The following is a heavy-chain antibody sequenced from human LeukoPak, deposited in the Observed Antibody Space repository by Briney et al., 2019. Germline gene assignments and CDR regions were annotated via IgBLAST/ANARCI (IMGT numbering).Heavy chain of an antibody. CDR1: GYSLTSNY. CDR2: IKPSGGST. Sequence: GASVKVSCKASGYSLTSNYMHWVRQAPGQGREWMGIIKPSGGSTNYAQKFQGRVTMTWDMSTSTVYMELSSLRSDDTAVYYCARSPLTTWWFDPWGQGTLVTVSS. D-gene: IGHD4-17*01. V-gene: IGHV1-46*01. CDR3: ARSPLTTWWFDP. J-gene: IGHJ5*02.